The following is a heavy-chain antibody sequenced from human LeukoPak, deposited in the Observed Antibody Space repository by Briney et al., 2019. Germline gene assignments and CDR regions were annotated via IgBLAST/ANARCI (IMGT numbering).Heavy chain of an antibody. D-gene: IGHD4-17*01. CDR2: IYSGGST. Sequence: PGGSLRLSCAASGFTFSDYYMSWIRQAPGKGLEWVSVIYSGGSTYYADSVKGRFTISRDNSKNTLYLQMNSLRAEDTAVYYCARGTMTTVTLDYWGQGTLVTVSS. J-gene: IGHJ4*02. V-gene: IGHV3-53*01. CDR1: GFTFSDYY. CDR3: ARGTMTTVTLDY.